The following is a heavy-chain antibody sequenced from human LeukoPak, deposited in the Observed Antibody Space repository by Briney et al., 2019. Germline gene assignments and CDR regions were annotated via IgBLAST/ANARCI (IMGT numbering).Heavy chain of an antibody. J-gene: IGHJ6*02. D-gene: IGHD4-17*01. V-gene: IGHV4-59*01. Sequence: SETLSLTCTVSGGSISYYYWSWIRQSPGKGLEWIGYIYYSGTTNYNPSLKSRVTISVDTSKNQFSLQLRSVTAADTAVYYCAREDPQTTVPEGMDVWGRGTMVTVSS. CDR2: IYYSGTT. CDR1: GGSISYYY. CDR3: AREDPQTTVPEGMDV.